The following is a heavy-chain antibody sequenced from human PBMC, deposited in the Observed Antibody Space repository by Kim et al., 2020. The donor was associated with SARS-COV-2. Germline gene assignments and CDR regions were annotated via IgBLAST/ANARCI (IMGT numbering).Heavy chain of an antibody. CDR1: GFSFGSYG. D-gene: IGHD3-16*01. CDR3: AKGGEMAATSRYFDY. CDR2: ISRGGERT. J-gene: IGHJ4*01. V-gene: IGHV3-23*01. Sequence: GGSLRLSCAASGFSFGSYGMSWVRQAAEKGLEWVAGISRGGERTDYADSVKGRFTISRDISSNTVYLQMNSLTAEDTALYYCAKGGEMAATSRYFDYWG.